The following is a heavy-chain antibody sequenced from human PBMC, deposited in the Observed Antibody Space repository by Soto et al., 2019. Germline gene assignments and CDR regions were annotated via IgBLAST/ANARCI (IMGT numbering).Heavy chain of an antibody. Sequence: EVQLLESGGGLLQPGGSLRLSCAASGFTFSSYAMSWVRQAPGKGLEWVSTISGSGGSTYYADSLKGRFTISRDNSKNTLFLQMSSQRAEDTAVYYCAKEAVSGWYYFDYWGPGTLVTAS. V-gene: IGHV3-23*01. CDR2: ISGSGGST. D-gene: IGHD6-19*01. CDR3: AKEAVSGWYYFDY. CDR1: GFTFSSYA. J-gene: IGHJ4*02.